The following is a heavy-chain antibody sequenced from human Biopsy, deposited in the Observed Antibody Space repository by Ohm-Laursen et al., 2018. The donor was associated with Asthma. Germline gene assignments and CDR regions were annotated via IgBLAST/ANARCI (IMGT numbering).Heavy chain of an antibody. Sequence: GASVKVSCKVSGGSFSNFAFSWVRRAPGHGLEWMGTILTKFDITSYAEKFQGRVTITADKSTSTTYMELSRLRSEDTAVYYCARSYDTDSYPVLVLDYWGQGTLVTVSS. D-gene: IGHD3-22*01. J-gene: IGHJ4*02. CDR3: ARSYDTDSYPVLVLDY. CDR2: ILTKFDIT. CDR1: GGSFSNFA. V-gene: IGHV1-69*04.